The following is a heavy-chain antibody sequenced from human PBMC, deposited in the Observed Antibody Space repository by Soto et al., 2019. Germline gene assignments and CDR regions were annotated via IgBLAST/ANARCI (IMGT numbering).Heavy chain of an antibody. J-gene: IGHJ4*02. D-gene: IGHD3-10*02. CDR1: GFSFNSXX. CDR3: AILTXXXNYVRAY. Sequence: GSMRLSCTASGFSFNSXXXXGVGQAPGKGLEWVSVISGSGGVTFYADSVKGRFFISRDTSXXXMFLQINSLRADDTALYYCAILTXXXNYVRAYWGPGTLVTVSS. CDR2: ISGSGGVT. V-gene: IGHV3-23*01.